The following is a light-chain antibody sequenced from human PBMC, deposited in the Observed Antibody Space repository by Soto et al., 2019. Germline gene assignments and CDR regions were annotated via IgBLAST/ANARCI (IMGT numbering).Light chain of an antibody. CDR2: RNN. V-gene: IGLV1-44*01. CDR1: TSNIGINS. Sequence: QSVLTQPPSASGTPGQRVTISCSGSTSNIGINSVNWYQQLPGTAPKLLIYRNNQRPSGVPDRFSGSKSGTSASLAICGLQSEDEADYYCAAWDDSLNGLYVFGTGTKLTVL. CDR3: AAWDDSLNGLYV. J-gene: IGLJ1*01.